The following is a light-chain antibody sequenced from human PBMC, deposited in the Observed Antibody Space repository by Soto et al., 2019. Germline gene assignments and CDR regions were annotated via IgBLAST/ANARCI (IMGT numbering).Light chain of an antibody. CDR3: SSYASSSPFV. V-gene: IGLV2-14*01. CDR1: GSDVGGYKY. Sequence: QSALTQPASVSGSPGQSITISCTGTGSDVGGYKYVSWYQQLPGKAPKLMIYDVSYRPSGVSDRFSGSKSGNTASLIISGLQAEDEADYYCSSYASSSPFVFGTGTKLNVL. J-gene: IGLJ1*01. CDR2: DVS.